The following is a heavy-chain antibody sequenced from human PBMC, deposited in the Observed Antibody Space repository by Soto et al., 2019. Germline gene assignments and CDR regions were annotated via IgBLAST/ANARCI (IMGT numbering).Heavy chain of an antibody. CDR1: GGTFSSYA. Sequence: QVQLVQSGAEVKKPGSSVKVSCKASGGTFSSYAISWVRQAPGQGLEWMGIINPSGGSTSYAQKFQGRVTMTRDTSTSTVYMELSSLRSEDTAVYYCARDWGYDPNGDYWGQGTLVTVSS. CDR2: INPSGGST. J-gene: IGHJ4*02. CDR3: ARDWGYDPNGDY. D-gene: IGHD5-12*01. V-gene: IGHV1-46*01.